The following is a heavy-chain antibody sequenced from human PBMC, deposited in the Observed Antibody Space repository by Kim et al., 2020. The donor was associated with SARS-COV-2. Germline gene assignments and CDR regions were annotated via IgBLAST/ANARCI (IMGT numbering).Heavy chain of an antibody. CDR1: GFTFSSYG. CDR2: IKQDGSEK. J-gene: IGHJ6*02. Sequence: GGSLRLSCAASGFTFSSYGMSWVRQAPGKGLEWVANIKQDGSEKYYVDSVKGRFTISRDNAKNSLYLQMNSLRAEDTAVYYCARELRVGDYYYYGMDVWGQGTTVTVSS. V-gene: IGHV3-7*03. D-gene: IGHD3-16*01. CDR3: ARELRVGDYYYYGMDV.